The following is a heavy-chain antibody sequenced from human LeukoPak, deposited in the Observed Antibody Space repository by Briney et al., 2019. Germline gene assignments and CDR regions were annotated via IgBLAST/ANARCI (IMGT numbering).Heavy chain of an antibody. J-gene: IGHJ4*02. Sequence: SETLSLTCTVSGGSVSSSFYYWDWIRQPPGKGLEWIGSMYFSGSTHYNPSLKSRVTISVDTSKNQFSLKLTSVTAADTAVYYCANAASYSVDYWGQGTLVTVSS. CDR3: ANAASYSVDY. D-gene: IGHD1-26*01. CDR1: GGSVSSSFYY. CDR2: MYFSGST. V-gene: IGHV4-39*01.